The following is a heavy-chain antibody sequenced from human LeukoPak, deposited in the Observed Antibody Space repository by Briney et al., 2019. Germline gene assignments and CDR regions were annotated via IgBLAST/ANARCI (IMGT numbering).Heavy chain of an antibody. CDR1: GFTFSSYI. CDR3: ATSSIALAGTVDY. V-gene: IGHV3-21*01. Sequence: GGSLRLSCAASGFTFSSYIMNWVRQAPGKGPEWVSSISSSSAYIYYADSAKGRFTISRDNAKSSLFLQMNSLRDEDTAVYYCATSSIALAGTVDYWGQGTLVTVSS. D-gene: IGHD6-19*01. CDR2: ISSSSAYI. J-gene: IGHJ4*02.